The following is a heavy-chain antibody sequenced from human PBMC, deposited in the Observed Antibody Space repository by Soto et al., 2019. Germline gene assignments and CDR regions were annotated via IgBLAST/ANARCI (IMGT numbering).Heavy chain of an antibody. CDR1: GFTFSSYG. J-gene: IGHJ4*02. V-gene: IGHV3-30*18. CDR3: AKIVSNSTFDY. D-gene: IGHD4-4*01. CDR2: ISYDGSNK. Sequence: QPGGSLRLSCAASGFTFSSYGMHWVRQAPGKGLEWVAVISYDGSNKYYADSVKGRFTISRDNSKNTLYLQMSSLRAEDTAVYYCAKIVSNSTFDYWGQGTLVTVSS.